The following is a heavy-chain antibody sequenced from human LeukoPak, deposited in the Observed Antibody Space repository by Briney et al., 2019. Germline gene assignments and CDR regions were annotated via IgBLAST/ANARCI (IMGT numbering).Heavy chain of an antibody. V-gene: IGHV1-2*02. CDR3: VREGEGPLSKDFDY. CDR1: GFTFTDHY. Sequence: APMKVSCKSSGFTFTDHYIHWVRQGPGQGLEWMGYIGPHSTFTSSPQEFQGRVTMTRDASMSTAYMELTRLTSDDTAVYYCVREGEGPLSKDFDYWGQGTLVAVSS. J-gene: IGHJ4*02. D-gene: IGHD2/OR15-2a*01. CDR2: IGPHSTFT.